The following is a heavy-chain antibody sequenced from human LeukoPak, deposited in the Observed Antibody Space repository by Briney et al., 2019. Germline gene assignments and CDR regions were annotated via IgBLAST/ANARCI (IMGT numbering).Heavy chain of an antibody. CDR1: GFTFSSYA. Sequence: GGSLRLSCAASGFTFSSYAMSWVRQAPGKGLEWVSAISGSGGSTYYADSVKGRFTISRDNSRNTLYLQMSSLRVEDTAIYYFARGRAYFPIDYWGQGTFVIVSS. CDR2: ISGSGGST. CDR3: ARGRAYFPIDY. J-gene: IGHJ4*02. V-gene: IGHV3-23*01. D-gene: IGHD2/OR15-2a*01.